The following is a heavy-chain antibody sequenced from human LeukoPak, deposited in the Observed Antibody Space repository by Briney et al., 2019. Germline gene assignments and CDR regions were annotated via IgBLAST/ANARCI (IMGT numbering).Heavy chain of an antibody. J-gene: IGHJ4*02. Sequence: SETLSLTCTVSGVPISSYYWSWVRQPPGKGLGWVGYIDYSGSTNYNPSFKTRVTMSVDTSENQFPLTLSSVTAADTPGHLLARDGGSWTFDYWREGTLVTV. CDR3: ARDGGSWTFDY. V-gene: IGHV4-59*01. D-gene: IGHD6-13*01. CDR1: GVPISSYY. CDR2: IDYSGST.